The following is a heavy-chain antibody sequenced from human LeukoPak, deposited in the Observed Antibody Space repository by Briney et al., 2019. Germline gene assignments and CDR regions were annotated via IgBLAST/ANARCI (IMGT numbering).Heavy chain of an antibody. CDR3: AKGTTYYYGSGEAAFDI. CDR2: ITSSGGRT. Sequence: GGSLRLSCAASGFTFSNYAMSWVRQAPGKGLEWVSTITSSGGRTYYPDSIKGHFTISRDNSKNTLYLQVNSLRAEDTAVYYCAKGTTYYYGSGEAAFDIWGQGTMVTVSS. J-gene: IGHJ3*02. D-gene: IGHD3-10*01. CDR1: GFTFSNYA. V-gene: IGHV3-23*01.